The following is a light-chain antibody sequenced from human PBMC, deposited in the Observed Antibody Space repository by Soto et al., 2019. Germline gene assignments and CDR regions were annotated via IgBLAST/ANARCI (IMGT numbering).Light chain of an antibody. CDR1: SSDVGGYNY. CDR2: DVT. CDR3: SSYRGGSTYV. Sequence: QSALTQPASVSGSPGQSITVSCTGTSSDVGGYNYVSWYQQHPGKAPRLMIYDVTNRPSGVSNRFSCSKSGNTASLTISGLQAEDEAEYYCSSYRGGSTYVFGTGTKVTVL. V-gene: IGLV2-14*01. J-gene: IGLJ1*01.